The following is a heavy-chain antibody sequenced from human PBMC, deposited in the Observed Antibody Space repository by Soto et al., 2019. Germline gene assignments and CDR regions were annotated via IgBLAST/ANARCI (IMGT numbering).Heavy chain of an antibody. CDR1: GFTFSDYD. Sequence: PGGSLRLSCAASGFTFSDYDMSWVRQAPEKGLEWVSFISTSSSYTNYADSVKGRFTISRDNAKNSLFLQMNSLRAEDKAVYYCARATQMKGYYYYGVDVWGLGTPVTVSS. J-gene: IGHJ6*02. CDR2: ISTSSSYT. V-gene: IGHV3-11*06. CDR3: ARATQMKGYYYYGVDV.